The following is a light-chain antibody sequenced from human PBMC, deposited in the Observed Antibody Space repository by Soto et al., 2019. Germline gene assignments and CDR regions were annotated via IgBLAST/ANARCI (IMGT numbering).Light chain of an antibody. Sequence: DVQLTQSPSSLSAAVGDRVTITCRASQSIRTYLNWYQQRPGKAPKLLIYAASTLHSGVPSRFSGSGSGTEFTLTISSLQPEEFATYYCQQSFCTSTVTFGGGTRVEI. CDR1: QSIRTY. V-gene: IGKV1-39*01. CDR3: QQSFCTSTVT. CDR2: AAS. J-gene: IGKJ4*01.